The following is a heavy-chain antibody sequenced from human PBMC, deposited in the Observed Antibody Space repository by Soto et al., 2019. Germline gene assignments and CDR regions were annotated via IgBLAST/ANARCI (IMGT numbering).Heavy chain of an antibody. CDR1: GYTFTNYG. CDR2: ISAYNGDT. J-gene: IGHJ6*03. V-gene: IGHV1-18*01. Sequence: QVPLLQSGAEVKKPGASVKVSCKASGYTFTNYGITWVRQAPGQGLEWMGWISAYNGDTHYTQRHQGRVTMTTDKSTSTAYMELRGLRSDDTSVYYCARVRPLVGYFYSYMDVWGKGTTVTVSS. CDR3: ARVRPLVGYFYSYMDV. D-gene: IGHD6-6*01.